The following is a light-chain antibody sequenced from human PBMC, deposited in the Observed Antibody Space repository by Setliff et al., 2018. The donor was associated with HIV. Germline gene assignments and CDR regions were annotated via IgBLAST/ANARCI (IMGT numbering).Light chain of an antibody. CDR1: SSDVGSYNY. V-gene: IGLV2-11*01. CDR3: SSFAGRLHV. CDR2: DVT. Sequence: QSALTQPRSVSGSPGQSVTIPCTGTSSDVGSYNYVTWYQQHPGKVPKLMIYDVTRRPSGVPDRFSGSRSGNTASLTISGLQAEDEADCYCSSFAGRLHVFGTGTKVTVL. J-gene: IGLJ1*01.